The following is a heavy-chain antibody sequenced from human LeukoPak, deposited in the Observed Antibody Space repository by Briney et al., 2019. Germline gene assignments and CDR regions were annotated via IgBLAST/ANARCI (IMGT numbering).Heavy chain of an antibody. CDR3: AREYPTYYFDY. Sequence: PGRSPRLSCAASGFTFSSYAMHWVRQAPGKGLEWVAVISYDGSNKYYADSVKGRFTISRDNSKNTLYLQMNSLRAEDTAVYYCAREYPTYYFDYWGQGTLVTVSS. CDR2: ISYDGSNK. D-gene: IGHD2-2*02. J-gene: IGHJ4*02. V-gene: IGHV3-30-3*01. CDR1: GFTFSSYA.